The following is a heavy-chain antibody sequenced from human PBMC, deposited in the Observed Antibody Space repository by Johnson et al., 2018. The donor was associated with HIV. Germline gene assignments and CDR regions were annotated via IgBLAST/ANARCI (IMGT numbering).Heavy chain of an antibody. CDR3: ARDQRGYSGYHLLDDAFDI. J-gene: IGHJ3*02. D-gene: IGHD5-12*01. CDR1: GFTFSSYA. V-gene: IGHV3-30*04. CDR2: ISYDGGSK. Sequence: QVQLVESGGGLVKPGGSLRLSCAASGFTFSSYAMHWVRQAPGKGLEWVAVISYDGGSKYYADSVKGRFTVSRDNSKNTLYLQMNSLRAEDTAVFYCARDQRGYSGYHLLDDAFDIWGQGTMVSVSS.